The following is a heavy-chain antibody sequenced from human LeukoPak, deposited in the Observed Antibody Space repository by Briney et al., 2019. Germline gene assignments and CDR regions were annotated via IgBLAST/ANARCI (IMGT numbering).Heavy chain of an antibody. D-gene: IGHD6-19*01. CDR1: GGSISSYY. J-gene: IGHJ5*02. CDR3: ARYSSGRGGWFDP. V-gene: IGHV4-59*01. Sequence: SETLSLTCTVSGGSISSYYWSWIRQPPGKGLEWIGYIYYSGSTNYNPSLKSRVTISADTSKNQFSLKLSSVTAADTAVYYRARYSSGRGGWFDPWGQGTLVTVSS. CDR2: IYYSGST.